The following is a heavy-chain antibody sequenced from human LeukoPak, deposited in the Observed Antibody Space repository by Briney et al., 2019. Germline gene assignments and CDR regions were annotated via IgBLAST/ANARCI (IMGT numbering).Heavy chain of an antibody. CDR2: IYTSGST. D-gene: IGHD1-26*01. V-gene: IGHV4-61*02. Sequence: SETLSLTCTVSGGSISSGSYYWSWIRQPAGKGLEWIGRIYTSGSTNYNPSLKSRVTMSVDRSKNQFSLKLSSMTAADTAVYYCARAVGSSESNWFDPWGQGALVTVSS. CDR3: ARAVGSSESNWFDP. CDR1: GGSISSGSYY. J-gene: IGHJ5*02.